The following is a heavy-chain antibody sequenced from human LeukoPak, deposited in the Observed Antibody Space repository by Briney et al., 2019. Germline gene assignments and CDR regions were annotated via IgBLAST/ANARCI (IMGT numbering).Heavy chain of an antibody. D-gene: IGHD3-16*01. V-gene: IGHV1-2*02. CDR3: ARLGLYDYVGRFVDY. CDR1: GYTFTGYY. J-gene: IGHJ4*02. Sequence: ASVKVSCKASGYTFTGYYMHWVRQAPGQGLEWMGWINPNSGGTNYAQKFQGRVTMTRDTSISTAYMELSRLRSDDTAVYYCARLGLYDYVGRFVDYWGQGTLVTVSS. CDR2: INPNSGGT.